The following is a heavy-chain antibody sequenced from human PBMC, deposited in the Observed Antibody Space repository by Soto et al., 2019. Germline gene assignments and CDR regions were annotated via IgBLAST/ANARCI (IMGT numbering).Heavy chain of an antibody. CDR2: IYYSGST. CDR1: GGSISSSSYY. V-gene: IGHV4-39*02. D-gene: IGHD1-26*01. Sequence: SETLSLTCTVSGGSISSSSYYWGWIRQPPGKGLEWIGSIYYSGSTYYNPSLKSRVTISVDTSKNQFSLKLSSVTAADTAVYYCARDLGGSYGHYYYYGMDVWGQGTTVTVS. CDR3: ARDLGGSYGHYYYYGMDV. J-gene: IGHJ6*02.